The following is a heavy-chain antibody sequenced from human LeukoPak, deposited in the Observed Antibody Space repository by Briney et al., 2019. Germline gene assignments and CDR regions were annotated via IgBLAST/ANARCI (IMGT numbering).Heavy chain of an antibody. Sequence: GRSLRLSCAASGFSYSSYSMNWVRHAPGKGLEWVSYISGTGTTIYYAGSVKGRFTISRDNAKNSLFLQMNSLRDEDTAVYYCARAHTTAMAFHIWGLGTMVTVSS. D-gene: IGHD1-26*01. J-gene: IGHJ3*02. CDR2: ISGTGTTI. CDR1: GFSYSSYS. V-gene: IGHV3-48*02. CDR3: ARAHTTAMAFHI.